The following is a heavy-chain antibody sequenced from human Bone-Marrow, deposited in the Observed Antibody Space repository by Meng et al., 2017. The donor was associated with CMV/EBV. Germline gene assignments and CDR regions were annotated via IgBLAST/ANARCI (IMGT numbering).Heavy chain of an antibody. J-gene: IGHJ6*02. CDR2: ISAYNGNT. CDR3: ARESPLLLMLYTIPYGMDV. D-gene: IGHD2-8*01. Sequence: ASGKVSCKAAGYTFTSYGISWVRQAPGQGLEWMGWISAYNGNTNYAQKLQGRVTMTTDTTTSTAYMELRSLRSDATAVYYCARESPLLLMLYTIPYGMDVWGQGTTVTVSS. CDR1: GYTFTSYG. V-gene: IGHV1-18*01.